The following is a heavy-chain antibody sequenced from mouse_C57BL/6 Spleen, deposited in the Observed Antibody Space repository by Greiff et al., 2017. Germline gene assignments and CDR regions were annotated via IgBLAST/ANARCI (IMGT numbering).Heavy chain of an antibody. CDR3: ARKDYGSSPHWYFDV. CDR2: IWSGGST. Sequence: QVQLKESGPGLVQPSQSLSITCTVSGFSLTSYGVHWVRQSPGKGLEWLGVIWSGGSTDYNAAFISRLSISKDNSKSQVFFKMNSLQADDTAIYYCARKDYGSSPHWYFDVWGTGTTVTVSS. J-gene: IGHJ1*03. V-gene: IGHV2-2*01. CDR1: GFSLTSYG. D-gene: IGHD1-1*01.